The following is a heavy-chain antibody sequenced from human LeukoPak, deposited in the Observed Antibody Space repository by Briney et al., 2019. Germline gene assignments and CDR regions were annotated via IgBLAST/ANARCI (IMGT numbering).Heavy chain of an antibody. J-gene: IGHJ3*02. Sequence: SVKVSCKASGGTFSSYAISWVRQAPGQGLEWMGGIIPIFGTANYAQKFQGRVTITADESTSTAYMELSSLRSEDTAVYYCARDRLTGDDAFDIWGQGTIVTVSS. V-gene: IGHV1-69*01. CDR2: IIPIFGTA. D-gene: IGHD7-27*01. CDR3: ARDRLTGDDAFDI. CDR1: GGTFSSYA.